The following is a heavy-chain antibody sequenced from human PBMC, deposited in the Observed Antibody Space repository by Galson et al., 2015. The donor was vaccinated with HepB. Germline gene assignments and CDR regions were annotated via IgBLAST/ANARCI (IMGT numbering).Heavy chain of an antibody. J-gene: IGHJ3*02. V-gene: IGHV5-10-1*01. CDR2: IDPSDSYT. CDR3: ARHGSSWYVEQDVDI. Sequence: QSGAEVKKPGESLRISCKGSGYSFTSYWISWVRQMPGKGLEWMGRIDPSDSYTNYSPSFQGHVTISADKSISTAYLQWSSLKASDTAMYYCARHGSSWYVEQDVDIWGQGTMVTVSS. CDR1: GYSFTSYW. D-gene: IGHD6-13*01.